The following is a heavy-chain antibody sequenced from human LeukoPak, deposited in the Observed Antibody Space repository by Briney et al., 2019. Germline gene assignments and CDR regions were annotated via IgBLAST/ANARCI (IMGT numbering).Heavy chain of an antibody. CDR2: ISSSSSTI. CDR3: ARGGYYDSSGYYGYYYYYYGMDV. CDR1: GFTFSSYS. D-gene: IGHD3-22*01. Sequence: PGGSLRLSCAASGFTFSSYSMNWVRQAPGKGLEWVSYISSSSSTIYYADSVKGRFTISRDNAKNSLYLQMNSLRDEGTAVYYCARGGYYDSSGYYGYYYYYYGMDVWGQGTTVTVSS. J-gene: IGHJ6*02. V-gene: IGHV3-48*02.